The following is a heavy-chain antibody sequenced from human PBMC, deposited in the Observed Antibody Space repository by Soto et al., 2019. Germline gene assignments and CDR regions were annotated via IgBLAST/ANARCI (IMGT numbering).Heavy chain of an antibody. V-gene: IGHV3-30-3*01. J-gene: IGHJ6*02. D-gene: IGHD3-10*01. CDR2: ISSDGNNR. CDR3: VRERGLSSFYGMDV. CDR1: GFTFSDYA. Sequence: PGGSLRLSCAASGFTFSDYALHWVRQAPGKGLEWVTVISSDGNNRYYADSVKGRFTISRDNARNSLYLQMTSLRAEDTAVYYCVRERGLSSFYGMDVWGQGNTVTVPS.